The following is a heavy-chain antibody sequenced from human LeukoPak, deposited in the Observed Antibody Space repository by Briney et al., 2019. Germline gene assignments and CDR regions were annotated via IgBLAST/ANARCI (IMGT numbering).Heavy chain of an antibody. D-gene: IGHD4-17*01. J-gene: IGHJ4*02. CDR2: ISAYDGNT. CDR3: ARDTPFYGDRTRVDY. V-gene: IGHV1-18*01. CDR1: GYTFTSYG. Sequence: ASVKVSCKASGYTFTSYGISWVRQAPGQGLEWMGWISAYDGNTNYAQKLQGRVTMTTDTSTSTAYMELRSLRSDDTAVYYCARDTPFYGDRTRVDYWGQGTLVTVSS.